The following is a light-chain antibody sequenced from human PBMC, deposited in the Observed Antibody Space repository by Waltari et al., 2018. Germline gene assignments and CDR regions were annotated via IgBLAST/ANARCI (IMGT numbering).Light chain of an antibody. CDR3: MQGIHLPLT. Sequence: DIVMTQTPLSLSVTPGQPASISCTSSESLLFSNGKTYMYWFLQRPGQSPQLLIYEVSSRLSGVPDRFSGSGSGTDFTLKISRVEAEDVGIYYCMQGIHLPLTFGGGTRVEI. CDR1: ESLLFSNGKTY. J-gene: IGKJ4*01. V-gene: IGKV2-29*02. CDR2: EVS.